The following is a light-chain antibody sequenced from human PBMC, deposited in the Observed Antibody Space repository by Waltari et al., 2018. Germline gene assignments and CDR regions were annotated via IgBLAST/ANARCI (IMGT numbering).Light chain of an antibody. J-gene: IGLJ2*01. Sequence: SSELTQDPAVSVALGQTVRFTCQGDPLRTYYVSWYQQKPGQAPILVIYDKDNRPSGIPDRFSGSSSGDIASLTITGAQAEDEADYYCNSRDTRGNHFVVFGGGTKLTVL. CDR3: NSRDTRGNHFVV. CDR1: PLRTYY. CDR2: DKD. V-gene: IGLV3-19*01.